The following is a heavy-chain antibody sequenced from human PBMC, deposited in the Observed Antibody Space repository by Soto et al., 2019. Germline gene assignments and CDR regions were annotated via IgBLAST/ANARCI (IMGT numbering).Heavy chain of an antibody. CDR2: INPSGDSR. D-gene: IGHD2-15*01. V-gene: IGHV1-46*01. CDR1: GFSFSDYF. Sequence: GASVKVSCKASGFSFSDYFMHWVRQAPGQGLEWMGIINPSGDSRNYAQKFQGRVTIIRDTSTSTVYMDLSSLRYVDTAVYYCARDNSQNYGTPAASSRFHPWGQGTPVTVSS. CDR3: ARDNSQNYGTPAASSRFHP. J-gene: IGHJ5*02.